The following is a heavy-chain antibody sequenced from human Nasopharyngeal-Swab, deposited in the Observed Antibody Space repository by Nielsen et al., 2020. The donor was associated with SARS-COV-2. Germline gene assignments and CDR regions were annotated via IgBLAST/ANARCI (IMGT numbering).Heavy chain of an antibody. CDR1: GFTFSIYA. V-gene: IGHV3-64D*06. D-gene: IGHD3-16*01. CDR3: VKDLRGKYAFDI. J-gene: IGHJ3*02. CDR2: INDYENRL. Sequence: GESLKISCSASGFTFSIYAMHWVRQAPGKGLEYVSTINDYENRLYYADSVKGRFAISRDNSRNTLYLQMSSLRAEDTAVYWCVKDLRGKYAFDIWGQGTMVTVSS.